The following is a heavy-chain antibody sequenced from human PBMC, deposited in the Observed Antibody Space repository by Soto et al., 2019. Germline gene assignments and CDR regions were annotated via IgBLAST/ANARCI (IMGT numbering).Heavy chain of an antibody. V-gene: IGHV1-69*01. Sequence: QVQLVQSGAEVKKPGSSVKVSCKASGGTFSSYAISWVRQAPGQGLEWMGGIIPIFGTANYAQKFQGRVKITADESTSTAYMELSSLRSEDTGVYYCARDTARYGGYSPFDYWGQGTLVTVSS. J-gene: IGHJ4*02. CDR2: IIPIFGTA. CDR3: ARDTARYGGYSPFDY. CDR1: GGTFSSYA. D-gene: IGHD5-12*01.